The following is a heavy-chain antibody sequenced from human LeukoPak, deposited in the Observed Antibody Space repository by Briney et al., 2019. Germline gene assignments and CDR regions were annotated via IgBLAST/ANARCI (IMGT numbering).Heavy chain of an antibody. D-gene: IGHD2-8*01. CDR2: TRNRPNSYST. J-gene: IGHJ4*02. V-gene: IGHV3-72*01. Sequence: GGSLRRSCAASGFSFGDHYMDWVRQAPGKGLEWVARTRNRPNSYSTEYAASVKGRFTISRGVSKNSVYLQMNSLEIEDTAVYYCARAQYCTTTTRYKTWDYWGQGTLVTVYS. CDR1: GFSFGDHY. CDR3: ARAQYCTTTTRYKTWDY.